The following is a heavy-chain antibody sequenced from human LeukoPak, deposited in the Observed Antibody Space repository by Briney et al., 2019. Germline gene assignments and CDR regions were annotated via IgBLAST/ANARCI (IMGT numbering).Heavy chain of an antibody. CDR3: ARVRKCGYSYGSAKSLFDY. CDR1: GGSISSSSYY. D-gene: IGHD5-18*01. J-gene: IGHJ4*02. Sequence: PSETLSLTCTVSGGSISSSSYYWGWIRQPPGKGLEWIGSIYYSGSTYYNPSLKSRVTISVDTSKNQFSLKLSSVTAADTAVYYCARVRKCGYSYGSAKSLFDYWGQGTLVTVSS. V-gene: IGHV4-39*07. CDR2: IYYSGST.